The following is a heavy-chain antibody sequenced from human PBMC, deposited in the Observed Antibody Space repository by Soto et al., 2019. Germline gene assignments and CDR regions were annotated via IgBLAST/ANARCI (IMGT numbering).Heavy chain of an antibody. CDR2: ISAYNGNT. CDR1: GYTFTSYG. V-gene: IGHV1-18*01. Sequence: VASLKVSCKASGYTFTSYGISWVRQAPGQGLEWMGWISAYNGNTNYAQKLQGRVTMTTDTSTSTAYMELRSLRSDDTAVYYCARDLIGGNSNWFDPWGQGTLVTVSS. CDR3: ARDLIGGNSNWFDP. J-gene: IGHJ5*02. D-gene: IGHD2-21*02.